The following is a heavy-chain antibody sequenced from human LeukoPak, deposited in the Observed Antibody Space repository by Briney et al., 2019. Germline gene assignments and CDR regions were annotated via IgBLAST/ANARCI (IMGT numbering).Heavy chain of an antibody. V-gene: IGHV1-2*02. J-gene: IGHJ4*02. D-gene: IGHD3-22*01. Sequence: VASVKVSCKASGYTFTGYYMHWVRQAPGQGLEWMGWINPNSGGTNYAQKFQGRVTMTRDTSISTAYMELSRLRSDDTAVYYCARFATSNSSGYLDWGQGTLVTVSS. CDR3: ARFATSNSSGYLD. CDR2: INPNSGGT. CDR1: GYTFTGYY.